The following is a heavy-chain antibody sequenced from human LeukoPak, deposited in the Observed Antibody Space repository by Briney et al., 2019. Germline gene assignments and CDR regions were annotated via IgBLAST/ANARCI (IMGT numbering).Heavy chain of an antibody. CDR1: GFTFSDYY. J-gene: IGHJ4*02. Sequence: GGSLRLSCAASGFTFSDYYMNWIRQAPGKGLEWVSYISASANTIYFADSVKGRFTISRDNAKNSLFLQMNSLRAEDTAVYYCAARPYRPYSSSSGGDYWGQGTLVTVSS. CDR2: ISASANTI. CDR3: AARPYRPYSSSSGGDY. V-gene: IGHV3-11*01. D-gene: IGHD6-6*01.